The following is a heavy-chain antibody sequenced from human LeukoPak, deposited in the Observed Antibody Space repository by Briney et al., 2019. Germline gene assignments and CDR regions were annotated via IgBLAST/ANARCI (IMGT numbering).Heavy chain of an antibody. CDR2: ISAYNGNT. V-gene: IGHV1-18*01. J-gene: IGHJ6*02. Sequence: ASVKVSCKASGYTFTSYGISWVRQAPGQGLEWMGWISAYNGNTNYAQKLQGKVTMTTDTSTSTAYMELRSLRSDDTAVYYCARDSMVRGVTYYYGMDVWGQGTTVTVSS. CDR1: GYTFTSYG. CDR3: ARDSMVRGVTYYYGMDV. D-gene: IGHD3-10*01.